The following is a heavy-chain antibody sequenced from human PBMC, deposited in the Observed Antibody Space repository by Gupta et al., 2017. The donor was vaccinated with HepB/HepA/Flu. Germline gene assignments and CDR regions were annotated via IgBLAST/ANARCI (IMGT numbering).Heavy chain of an antibody. D-gene: IGHD2-2*01. CDR2: ISGSGGST. CDR3: AKDVGSYQLLLGTYYYYMDV. Sequence: EVQLLESGGGLVQPGGSLRLSCAASGFTFSSYAMSWVRQAPGKGLEWVSAISGSGGSTYYADSVKGRFTISRDNSKITLYLQMNSLRAEDTAVYYCAKDVGSYQLLLGTYYYYMDVWGKGTTVTVSS. J-gene: IGHJ6*03. V-gene: IGHV3-23*01. CDR1: GFTFSSYA.